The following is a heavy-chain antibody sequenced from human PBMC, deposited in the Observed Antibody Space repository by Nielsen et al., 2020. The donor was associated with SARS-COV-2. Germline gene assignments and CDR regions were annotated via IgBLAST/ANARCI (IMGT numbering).Heavy chain of an antibody. D-gene: IGHD7-27*01. Sequence: GGSLRLSCAASGFTFSSYAMHWVRQAPGKGLEWVAVISYDGSNKYYADSVKGRFTISRDNSKNTLYLHMNSLRAEDTAVYYCARSLTLIGGYYGMDVWGQWTTVSVSS. V-gene: IGHV3-30-3*01. CDR3: ARSLTLIGGYYGMDV. CDR1: GFTFSSYA. J-gene: IGHJ6*02. CDR2: ISYDGSNK.